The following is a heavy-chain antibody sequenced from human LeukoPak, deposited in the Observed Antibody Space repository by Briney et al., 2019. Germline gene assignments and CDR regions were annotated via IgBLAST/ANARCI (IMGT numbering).Heavy chain of an antibody. CDR2: IYYSGST. CDR3: ARSSGPLRYFDWLSDRVDYYYMDV. J-gene: IGHJ6*03. CDR1: GGSISSSSYY. V-gene: IGHV4-39*07. D-gene: IGHD3-9*01. Sequence: SETLSLTCTVSGGSISSSSYYWGWIRQPPGKGLEWIGSIYYSGSTYYNPSLKSRVTISVDTSKNQFSLKLSSVTAADTAVYYCARSSGPLRYFDWLSDRVDYYYMDVWGKGTTVTISS.